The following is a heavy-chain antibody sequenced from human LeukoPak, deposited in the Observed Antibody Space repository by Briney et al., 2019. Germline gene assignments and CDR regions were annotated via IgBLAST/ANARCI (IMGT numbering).Heavy chain of an antibody. J-gene: IGHJ4*02. CDR1: GGSFSGYY. D-gene: IGHD6-13*01. V-gene: IGHV4-34*01. Sequence: PSETLSLTCAVYGGSFSGYYWSWIRQPPGKGLEWIGEINHSGSTNYNPSLKSRVTISVDTSKNQFSLKLSSVTAADTAVYYCARAGRIAAAGIGRFDYWGQGTLVTVSS. CDR3: ARAGRIAAAGIGRFDY. CDR2: INHSGST.